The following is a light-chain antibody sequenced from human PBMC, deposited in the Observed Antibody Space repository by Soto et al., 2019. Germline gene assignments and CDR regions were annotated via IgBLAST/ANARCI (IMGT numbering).Light chain of an antibody. CDR2: GAS. J-gene: IGKJ4*01. CDR1: QTVTSSY. CDR3: QQYASSPLT. V-gene: IGKV3D-20*01. Sequence: EIVLAQSPATLSLSPGERATLACGASQTVTSSYLAWYQHKAGLAPRLLIYGASNRATGTPARFSGSGSGTDFTLTTRRLEPEDFAVYYCQQYASSPLTFGGGTKVEIK.